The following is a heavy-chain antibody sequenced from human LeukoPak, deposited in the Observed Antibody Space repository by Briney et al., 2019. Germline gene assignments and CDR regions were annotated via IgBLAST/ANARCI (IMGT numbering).Heavy chain of an antibody. CDR2: FDPEDGET. CDR3: ATGGIAVAGAYYYGMDV. CDR1: GYTLTELS. D-gene: IGHD6-19*01. V-gene: IGHV1-24*01. Sequence: ASVKVSCKVSGYTLTELSMHWVRQAPGKGLEWMGGFDPEDGETIYAQKFQGRVTMTEDTSTDTACTELSSLRSEDTAVYYCATGGIAVAGAYYYGMDVWGKGTTVTVSS. J-gene: IGHJ6*04.